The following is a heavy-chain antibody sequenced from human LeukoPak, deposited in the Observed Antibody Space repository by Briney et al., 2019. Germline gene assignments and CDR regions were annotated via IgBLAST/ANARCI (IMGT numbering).Heavy chain of an antibody. CDR3: ARGGWELLQY. J-gene: IGHJ4*02. Sequence: PGGSLRLSCAASGFTFSSYSMNWVRQAPGKGLEWVSYISSNSSTIYYADSVKGRFTISRDNAKNSLYLQMNSLRAEDTAVYYCARGGWELLQYWGQGTLVTVSS. D-gene: IGHD1-26*01. V-gene: IGHV3-48*04. CDR2: ISSNSSTI. CDR1: GFTFSSYS.